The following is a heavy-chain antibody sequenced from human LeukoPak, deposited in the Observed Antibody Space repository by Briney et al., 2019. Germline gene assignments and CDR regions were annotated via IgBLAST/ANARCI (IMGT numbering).Heavy chain of an antibody. Sequence: GGSLRLSCAASGFTFSSYAMSWVRQAPGKGLEWVSAINSAGSTYYGDSVRGRFTISRDNSKNVLHLQMNSLRAEDTALYYCARSVPDYTRFDYWGQGALVTVSS. CDR2: INSAGST. CDR1: GFTFSSYA. CDR3: ARSVPDYTRFDY. V-gene: IGHV3-23*01. J-gene: IGHJ4*02. D-gene: IGHD4-11*01.